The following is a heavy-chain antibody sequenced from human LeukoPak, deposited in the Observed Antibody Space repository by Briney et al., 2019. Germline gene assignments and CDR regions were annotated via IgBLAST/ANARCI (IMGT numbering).Heavy chain of an antibody. CDR1: GFTVSSNY. J-gene: IGHJ1*01. CDR3: ARDVRMVGATRAEYFQH. Sequence: GGSLRLSCAASGFTVSSNYMSWVRQAPGKGLEWVSVIYSGGSTYYADSVKGRFTISRDNSKNTLYLQMNSLRAEDTAVYYCARDVRMVGATRAEYFQHGGQGPLVSVSS. V-gene: IGHV3-53*01. CDR2: IYSGGST. D-gene: IGHD1-26*01.